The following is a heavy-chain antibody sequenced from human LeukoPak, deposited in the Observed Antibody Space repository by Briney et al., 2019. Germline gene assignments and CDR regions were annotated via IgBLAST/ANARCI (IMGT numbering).Heavy chain of an antibody. V-gene: IGHV4-4*07. CDR1: GGSISSYY. J-gene: IGHJ5*02. CDR3: AKDRSRAADTGIVVA. Sequence: SETLSLTCTVSGGSISSYYWSWIRQPAGKGLEWIGRIYTSGSTNYNPSLKSRVTMSVDTSKNQFSLKLSSVTAADTAVYYCAKDRSRAADTGIVVAWGQGTLVTVSS. D-gene: IGHD5-18*01. CDR2: IYTSGST.